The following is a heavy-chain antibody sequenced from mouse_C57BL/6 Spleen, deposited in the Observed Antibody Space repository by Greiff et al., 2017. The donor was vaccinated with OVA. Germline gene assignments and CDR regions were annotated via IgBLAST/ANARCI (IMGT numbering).Heavy chain of an antibody. CDR1: GYTFTSYW. CDR2: IHPNSGST. Sequence: QVQLQQPGAELVKPGASVKLSCKASGYTFTSYWMHWVKQRPGQGLEWLGMIHPNSGSTNYNEKFKSKATLTVDKSSSTASMQLRSLTSEDSAVYYWARGNGNYVDYWGQGTTLTVSS. J-gene: IGHJ2*01. D-gene: IGHD2-1*01. V-gene: IGHV1-64*01. CDR3: ARGNGNYVDY.